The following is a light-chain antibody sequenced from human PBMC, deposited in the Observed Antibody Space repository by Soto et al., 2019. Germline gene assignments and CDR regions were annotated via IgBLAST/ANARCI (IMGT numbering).Light chain of an antibody. V-gene: IGKV1-5*03. J-gene: IGKJ4*01. CDR2: KAS. CDR1: QSISTW. Sequence: DVQMTQSPSSLSASVGDRVTFTCRASQSISTWLAWYQQKPGQAPKLLIYKASTLESGVPSRFSGSGSGTEFTLTISSLQADDFAIYYCQQYNGYRLAFGGGTKVDI. CDR3: QQYNGYRLA.